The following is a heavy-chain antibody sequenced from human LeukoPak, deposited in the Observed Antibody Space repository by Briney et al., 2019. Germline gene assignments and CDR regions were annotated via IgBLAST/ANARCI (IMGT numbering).Heavy chain of an antibody. CDR2: IYHSGTT. CDR1: GGSISSYY. J-gene: IGHJ4*02. V-gene: IGHV4-59*01. Sequence: TSETLSLTCTVSGGSISSYYWGWIREPPGEGLEWIWYIYHSGTTNYNPSLKSRVTISVDMSKNQFSLKLSSVTAADTAVYYCASTLVGAQTPDYFDYWGQGTLVTVSS. CDR3: ASTLVGAQTPDYFDY. D-gene: IGHD1-26*01.